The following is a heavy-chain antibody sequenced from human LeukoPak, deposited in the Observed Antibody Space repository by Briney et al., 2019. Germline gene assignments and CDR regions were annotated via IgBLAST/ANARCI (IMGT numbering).Heavy chain of an antibody. V-gene: IGHV4-30-2*01. Sequence: SQTLSLTCTVSGGSISSGGYYWSWIRQPPRKGLEWIGYIYHSGSTYYNPSLKSRVTISVDRSKNQFSLKLSSVTAADTAVYYCARGDSFDYWGQGTLVTVSS. CDR3: ARGDSFDY. CDR1: GGSISSGGYY. J-gene: IGHJ4*02. D-gene: IGHD2-21*02. CDR2: IYHSGST.